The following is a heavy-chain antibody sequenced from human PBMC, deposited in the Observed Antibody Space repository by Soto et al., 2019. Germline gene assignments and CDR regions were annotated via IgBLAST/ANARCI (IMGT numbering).Heavy chain of an antibody. CDR1: GYTFTGYY. J-gene: IGHJ3*02. Sequence: ASVKVSCKASGYTFTGYYMHWVRQAPGQGLEWMGWINPNSGGTNYAQKFQGWVTMTRDTSISTAYMELSRLRSDDTAVYYCARVAAAAGNPFDIWGQGTMVTVSS. CDR3: ARVAAAAGNPFDI. V-gene: IGHV1-2*04. D-gene: IGHD6-13*01. CDR2: INPNSGGT.